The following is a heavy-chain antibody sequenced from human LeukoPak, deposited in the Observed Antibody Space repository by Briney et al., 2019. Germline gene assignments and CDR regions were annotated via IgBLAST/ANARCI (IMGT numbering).Heavy chain of an antibody. CDR3: ARDLDSGWYAIYAY. CDR2: ISSSGSTI. D-gene: IGHD6-19*01. J-gene: IGHJ4*02. CDR1: GFTFSDYY. V-gene: IGHV3-11*01. Sequence: PGGSLRLSCAASGFTFSDYYMSWIRQAPGKGLEWVSYISSSGSTIYYADSVKSRFTISIDNAKNSLYLQMNSLRAEDTAVYYCARDLDSGWYAIYAYWGQGTLVTVSS.